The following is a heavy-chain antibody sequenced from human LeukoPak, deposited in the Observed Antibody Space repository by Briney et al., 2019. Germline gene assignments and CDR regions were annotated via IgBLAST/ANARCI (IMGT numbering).Heavy chain of an antibody. V-gene: IGHV3-23*01. CDR3: AKPNINWRSPFDY. Sequence: GGSLRLSCAASGFTFSSYAMSWVRQAPGKGLEWVSAISGSGASTYYADSVKGRFTISRDNSKNTLYLQMNSLRAEDTAVYYCAKPNINWRSPFDYWGQGTLVTVSS. CDR1: GFTFSSYA. CDR2: ISGSGAST. D-gene: IGHD1-20*01. J-gene: IGHJ4*02.